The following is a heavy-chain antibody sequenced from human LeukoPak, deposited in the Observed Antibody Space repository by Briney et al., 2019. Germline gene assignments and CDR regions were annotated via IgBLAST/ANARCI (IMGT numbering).Heavy chain of an antibody. CDR3: ARDGGVVVVPAANFDY. Sequence: PGGSLRLSCAASGFTFSSYSMNWVRQAPGKGLEWVSSISSSSSYIYYADSVKGRFTISRDNAKNSLYLQMNSLRAEDTAVYHCARDGGVVVVPAANFDYWGQGTLVTVSS. J-gene: IGHJ4*02. CDR2: ISSSSSYI. CDR1: GFTFSSYS. V-gene: IGHV3-21*01. D-gene: IGHD2-2*01.